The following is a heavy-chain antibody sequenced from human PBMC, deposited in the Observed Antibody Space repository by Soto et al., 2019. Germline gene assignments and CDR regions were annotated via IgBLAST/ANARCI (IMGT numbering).Heavy chain of an antibody. CDR2: ISPIFGSA. CDR1: GGAFSSNA. D-gene: IGHD3-3*01. V-gene: IGHV1-69*13. CDR3: ARGAIFGVVIIDYFDY. J-gene: IGHJ4*02. Sequence: SVKVSCKAFGGAFSSNAISWMRQAPGQGLEWIGTISPIFGSAAYAQRFQGRVTITADVPMNTAYMELSSLRSEDTAVYYCARGAIFGVVIIDYFDYWGQGTLVTVSS.